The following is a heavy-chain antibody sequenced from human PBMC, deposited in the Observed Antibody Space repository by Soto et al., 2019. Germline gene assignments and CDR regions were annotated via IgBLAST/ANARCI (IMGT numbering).Heavy chain of an antibody. D-gene: IGHD2-15*01. CDR2: IIPNLGIT. Sequence: QVQLVQSGAEVKKPGSSVKVSCKACGGTLSSYTFSWVRQAPGQGLEWMGRIIPNLGITNYAQKFQGRITIIVDKSTSTAYMELSSLRSEDTAVYYCARDKGYCSGASCPDFDYWGQGTLVTVSS. CDR1: GGTLSSYT. V-gene: IGHV1-69*08. J-gene: IGHJ4*02. CDR3: ARDKGYCSGASCPDFDY.